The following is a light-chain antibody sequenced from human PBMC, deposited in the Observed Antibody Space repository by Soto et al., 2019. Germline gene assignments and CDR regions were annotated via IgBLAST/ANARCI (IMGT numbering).Light chain of an antibody. CDR3: SAHTVRSTGV. Sequence: QSALTQPASVSGSPGQSITISCTGTSNEVGGDDYVSWYQQYPGKAPKLMIYDVTNRPSGVSIRFSGSKSGNTASLTISGLQAEDEADYYCSAHTVRSTGVFGTGTKLTVL. V-gene: IGLV2-14*03. CDR1: SNEVGGDDY. CDR2: DVT. J-gene: IGLJ1*01.